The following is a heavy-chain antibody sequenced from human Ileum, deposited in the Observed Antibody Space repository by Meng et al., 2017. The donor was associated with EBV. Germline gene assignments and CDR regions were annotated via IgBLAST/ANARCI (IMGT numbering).Heavy chain of an antibody. CDR3: ARDSEAADY. J-gene: IGHJ4*02. D-gene: IGHD6-25*01. V-gene: IGHV7-4-1*02. CDR2: INTNTGKP. Sequence: VQLVQLGSELKKPEASGRISCKASGYTFTTYGMNWVRQAPGQGLEWMGWINTNTGKPTYAQGLTGRFVFSLDTSVSTAYLQISSLKAEDTAVYYCARDSEAADYWGQGTLVTVSS. CDR1: GYTFTTYG.